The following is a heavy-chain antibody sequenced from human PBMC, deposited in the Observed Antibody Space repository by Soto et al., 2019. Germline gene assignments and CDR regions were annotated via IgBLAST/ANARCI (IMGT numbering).Heavy chain of an antibody. D-gene: IGHD1-26*01. J-gene: IGHJ6*02. CDR2: IYHSGST. CDR1: GGSISSGGYS. CDR3: ARAGAGARENYYHSGIDV. V-gene: IGHV4-30-2*01. Sequence: SETLSLTCAVSGGSISSGGYSWSWIRQPPGKGLERIGYIYHSGSTSYNPSLKSRVTISVDRSKNQFSLQLSSVTAADTAVYNCARAGAGARENYYHSGIDVWGRGTTVTVSS.